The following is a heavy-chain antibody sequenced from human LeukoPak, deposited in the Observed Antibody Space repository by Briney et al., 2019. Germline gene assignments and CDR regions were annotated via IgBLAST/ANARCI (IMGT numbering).Heavy chain of an antibody. D-gene: IGHD6-13*01. CDR1: GFTFSSYA. Sequence: PGGSLGLSCAASGFTFSSYAMSWVRQAPGKGLEWVSAISGSGGSTYYADSVKGRFTISRDNSKNTLYLQMNSLRAEDTAVYYCAKIRGSSWYGTSWGQGTLVTVSS. CDR2: ISGSGGST. J-gene: IGHJ5*02. V-gene: IGHV3-23*01. CDR3: AKIRGSSWYGTS.